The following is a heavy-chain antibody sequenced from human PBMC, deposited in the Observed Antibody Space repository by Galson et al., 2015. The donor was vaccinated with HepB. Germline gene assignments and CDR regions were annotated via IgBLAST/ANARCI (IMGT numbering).Heavy chain of an antibody. CDR3: ARGRGYSYGYTDN. D-gene: IGHD5-18*01. Sequence: SVKVSCKASGSTFTSYDINWVRQATGQGLEWVGWVNPNSGNTGYAQKFQGRVTMTRDTSRSTAYMELSSLRSEDTGVYYCARGRGYSYGYTDNWGQGTLVTVSS. V-gene: IGHV1-8*01. CDR1: GSTFTSYD. CDR2: VNPNSGNT. J-gene: IGHJ4*02.